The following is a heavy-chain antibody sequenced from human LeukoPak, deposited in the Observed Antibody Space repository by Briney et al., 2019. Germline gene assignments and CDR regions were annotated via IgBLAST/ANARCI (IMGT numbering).Heavy chain of an antibody. V-gene: IGHV4-4*07. CDR3: ARDRVHYDSSGYYYYYYMDV. CDR1: GGSISGYY. D-gene: IGHD3-22*01. J-gene: IGHJ6*03. CDR2: IYTSGST. Sequence: SETLSLTCTVSGGSISGYYWSWIRQPAGKGLEWIGRIYTSGSTNYNPSLKSRVTISVDTSKNQFSLKLSSVTAADTAVYYCARDRVHYDSSGYYYYYYMDVWGKGTTVIISS.